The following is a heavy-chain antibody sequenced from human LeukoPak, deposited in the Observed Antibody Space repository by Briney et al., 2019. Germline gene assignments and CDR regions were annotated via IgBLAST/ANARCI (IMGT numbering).Heavy chain of an antibody. CDR2: ISSSGSTI. CDR1: GFTFSDYY. J-gene: IGHJ4*02. V-gene: IGHV3-11*01. Sequence: GGSLRLSCAASGFTFSDYYMSWIRQAPGKGLEWVSYISSSGSTIYYADSVKGRFTISRDNSKNTLYLQMNSLRAEDTAVYYCAKDTEWELLGSSDYWGQGTLVTVSS. D-gene: IGHD1-26*01. CDR3: AKDTEWELLGSSDY.